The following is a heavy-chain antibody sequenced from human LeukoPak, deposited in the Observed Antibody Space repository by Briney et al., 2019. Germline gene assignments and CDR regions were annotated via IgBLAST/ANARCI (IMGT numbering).Heavy chain of an antibody. CDR2: IIPIFGTA. Sequence: SVKVSCKASGGTFSSYAISWVRQAPGQGLEWMGGIIPIFGTANYAQKFQGRVTITADKSTSTAYMELSSLRSEDTAVYYCARGFMTTVTTSLDYWGQGTLVTVSS. CDR1: GGTFSSYA. V-gene: IGHV1-69*06. D-gene: IGHD4-17*01. CDR3: ARGFMTTVTTSLDY. J-gene: IGHJ4*02.